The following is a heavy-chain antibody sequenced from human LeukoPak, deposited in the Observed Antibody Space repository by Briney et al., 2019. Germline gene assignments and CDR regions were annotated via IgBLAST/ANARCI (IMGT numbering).Heavy chain of an antibody. CDR1: GYTFTSYY. D-gene: IGHD3-10*01. V-gene: IGHV1-46*01. CDR3: ARHGPGITMVRGALQP. Sequence: ASVKVSCKASGYTFTSYYMHWVRQAPGQGLEWMGIINPSGGSTSYAQKFQGRVTMTRDTSTSTVYMELSSLRSEDTAVYYCARHGPGITMVRGALQPWGQGTLVTVSS. J-gene: IGHJ5*02. CDR2: INPSGGST.